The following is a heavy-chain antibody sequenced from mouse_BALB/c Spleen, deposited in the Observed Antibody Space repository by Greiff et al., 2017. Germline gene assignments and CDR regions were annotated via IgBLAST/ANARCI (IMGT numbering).Heavy chain of an antibody. CDR3: ARHPAYYGNYVD. V-gene: IGHV5-12-1*01. CDR2: ISSGGGST. D-gene: IGHD2-10*01. Sequence: EVKLVESGGGLVKPGGSLKLSCAASGFAFSSYDMSWVRQTPEKRLEWVAYISSGGGSTYYPDTVKGRFTISRDNAKNTPYLQMSSLKSEDTAMYYCARHPAYYGNYVDWGQGTTLTVSS. J-gene: IGHJ2*01. CDR1: GFAFSSYD.